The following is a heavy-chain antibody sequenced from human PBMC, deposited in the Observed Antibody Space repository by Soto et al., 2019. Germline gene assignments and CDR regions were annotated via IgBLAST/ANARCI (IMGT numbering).Heavy chain of an antibody. CDR3: ARDRGSHYYDNSGSYYFDY. V-gene: IGHV4-31*03. J-gene: IGHJ4*01. Sequence: PSETLSLTCTVSGGSISSGGYYWSWICQPPGKGLEWIGYIYYSGSTYYNPSLKRRVTISVDTSKNQFSLKLSSVTAADTAVYYGARDRGSHYYDNSGSYYFDYWGQGTLVRVSS. CDR1: GGSISSGGYY. CDR2: IYYSGST. D-gene: IGHD3-22*01.